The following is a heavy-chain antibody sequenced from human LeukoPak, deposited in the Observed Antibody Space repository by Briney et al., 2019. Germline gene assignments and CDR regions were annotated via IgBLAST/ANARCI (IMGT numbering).Heavy chain of an antibody. CDR2: VYSGGST. CDR3: ARRTGGAPPDL. V-gene: IGHV4-59*01. Sequence: PSETLSLTCRVSGGSISGYSWTWIRQPPGKGLQWIGYVYSGGSTNYNPSLKSRVTMSIGTSKSQFSLNMSSVTAADTAVYYCARRTGGAPPDLWGRGTLVTVSS. J-gene: IGHJ2*01. D-gene: IGHD2-21*01. CDR1: GGSISGYS.